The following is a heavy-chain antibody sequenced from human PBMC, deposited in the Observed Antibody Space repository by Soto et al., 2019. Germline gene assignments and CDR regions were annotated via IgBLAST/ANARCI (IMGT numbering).Heavy chain of an antibody. Sequence: SETLSLTCAVYGGSFSGYYWSWIRQPPGKGLEWIGEINHSGSTNSNPSLKSRVTISVDTSKNQFSLKLSSVTAAETAVDYCARGRGYSGSQNPNFAPFRDRWGQGGLVTVSS. V-gene: IGHV4-34*01. CDR3: ARGRGYSGSQNPNFAPFRDR. CDR2: INHSGST. J-gene: IGHJ5*02. CDR1: GGSFSGYY. D-gene: IGHD5-12*01.